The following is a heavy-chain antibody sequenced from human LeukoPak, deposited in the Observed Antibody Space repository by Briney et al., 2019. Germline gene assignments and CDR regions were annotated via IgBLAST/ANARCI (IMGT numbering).Heavy chain of an antibody. J-gene: IGHJ5*02. CDR2: INHSGST. Sequence: PSETLSLTCAVYGGSFSGYYWSWIRQPPGKGLEWIGEINHSGSTNYNPSLKSRVTISVDTSKNQFSLKLSSVTAADTAVYYCARDGYASYYGSGSYYWFDPWGQGTLVTVSS. V-gene: IGHV4-34*01. D-gene: IGHD3-10*01. CDR3: ARDGYASYYGSGSYYWFDP. CDR1: GGSFSGYY.